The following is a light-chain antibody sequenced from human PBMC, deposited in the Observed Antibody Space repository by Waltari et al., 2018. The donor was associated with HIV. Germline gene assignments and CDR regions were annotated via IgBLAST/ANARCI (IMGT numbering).Light chain of an antibody. CDR2: EVS. CDR3: SSYTSSSGRV. CDR1: SSDVGGYNY. J-gene: IGLJ3*02. V-gene: IGLV2-14*01. Sequence: QSALTPPASVSGSPGQSITISCTGTSSDVGGYNYVSWYQQHPGKAPKLMIYEVSTRPSGVSNRFSGSKSGNTASLTISGLQAEDEADYYCSSYTSSSGRVFGGGTKLTVL.